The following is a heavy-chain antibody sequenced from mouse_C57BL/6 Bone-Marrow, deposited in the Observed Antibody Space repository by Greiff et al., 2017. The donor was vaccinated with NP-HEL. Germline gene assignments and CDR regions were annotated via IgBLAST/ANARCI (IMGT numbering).Heavy chain of an antibody. Sequence: EVNLVESGGGLVQPGGSLKLSCAASGFTFSDYGMAWVRQAPRKGPEWVAFISNLAYSIYYADTVTGRFTISRENAKNTLYLEMSSLRSEDTAMYYCARQAYYGLDYWGQGTTLTVSS. CDR2: ISNLAYSI. CDR1: GFTFSDYG. J-gene: IGHJ2*01. D-gene: IGHD1-2*01. V-gene: IGHV5-15*01. CDR3: ARQAYYGLDY.